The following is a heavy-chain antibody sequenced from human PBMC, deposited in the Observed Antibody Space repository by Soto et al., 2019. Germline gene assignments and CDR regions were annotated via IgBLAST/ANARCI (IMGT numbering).Heavy chain of an antibody. V-gene: IGHV4-59*01. D-gene: IGHD5-12*01. J-gene: IGHJ6*02. Sequence: SETLSLTCTVSGGSISSYYWSWIRQPPGKXLEWIGYIYYSGSTNYNPSLKSRVTISVDTSKNQFSLKLSSVTAADTAVYYCARGDGYNPPYYYYYGMDVWGQGTTVTVSS. CDR1: GGSISSYY. CDR3: ARGDGYNPPYYYYYGMDV. CDR2: IYYSGST.